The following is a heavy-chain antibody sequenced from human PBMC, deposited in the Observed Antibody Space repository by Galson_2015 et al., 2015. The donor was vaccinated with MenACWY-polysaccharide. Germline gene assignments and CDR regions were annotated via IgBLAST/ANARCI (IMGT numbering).Heavy chain of an antibody. CDR1: GYTLTDLS. CDR2: FDPEDGET. J-gene: IGHJ3*02. CDR3: ATDQYSGTICGVVTEGAVEI. Sequence: SVKVSCKVSGYTLTDLSMHWVRQAPGKGLEWMGGFDPEDGETIYAQKFQGRVTMTEDTSTDTAYMERSSLRSEDTAVYYCATDQYSGTICGVVTEGAVEIWGQGTMVAVSS. D-gene: IGHD3-3*01. V-gene: IGHV1-24*01.